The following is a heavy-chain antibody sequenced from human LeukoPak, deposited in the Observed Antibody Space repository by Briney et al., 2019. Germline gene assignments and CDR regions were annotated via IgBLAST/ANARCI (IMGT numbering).Heavy chain of an antibody. Sequence: GGSLRLSCAASGFTFSSYGMHWVRQAPGKGLEWVAVIWYDGSNKYYADSVKGRFTISRDNSKNTLYLQMNSLRAEDTAVYYCAKALGPDYYDSNPTDYWGQGTLVTVSS. D-gene: IGHD3-22*01. J-gene: IGHJ4*02. CDR1: GFTFSSYG. CDR3: AKALGPDYYDSNPTDY. CDR2: IWYDGSNK. V-gene: IGHV3-33*06.